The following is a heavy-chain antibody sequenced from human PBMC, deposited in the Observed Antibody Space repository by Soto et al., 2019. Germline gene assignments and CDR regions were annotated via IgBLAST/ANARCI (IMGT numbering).Heavy chain of an antibody. V-gene: IGHV1-18*01. D-gene: IGHD6-13*01. CDR2: ISAYNGNT. CDR1: GYTFPSYG. J-gene: IGHJ4*02. CDR3: ARDRSSSWYSPHTYFDY. Sequence: QVQLVQSGAEVKKPGASVKVSCKASGYTFPSYGISWVRQAPGHGLEWMGWISAYNGNTNYAQKLQGRVTMTTDTSTSTAYMELRSLRSDDTAVYYCARDRSSSWYSPHTYFDYWGQGTLVTFSS.